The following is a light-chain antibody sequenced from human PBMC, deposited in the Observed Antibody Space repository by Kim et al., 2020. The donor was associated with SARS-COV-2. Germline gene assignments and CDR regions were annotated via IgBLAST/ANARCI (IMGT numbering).Light chain of an antibody. Sequence: SPRERATLSCRASHSISSKLAWYQHNPGQAPRLLIYGASTRATGIPARFSGSGSGTEFTLTISSLQSEDFAGYYCQQYNNWPPLTFGGGTKVDIK. J-gene: IGKJ4*01. CDR1: HSISSK. V-gene: IGKV3D-15*01. CDR2: GAS. CDR3: QQYNNWPPLT.